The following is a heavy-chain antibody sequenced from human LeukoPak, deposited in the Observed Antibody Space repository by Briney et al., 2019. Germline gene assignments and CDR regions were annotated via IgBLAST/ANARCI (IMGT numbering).Heavy chain of an antibody. CDR1: GYTFTSYG. CDR3: ASLVVVAATRSYFDY. D-gene: IGHD2-15*01. Sequence: ASVKASCKASGYTFTSYGISWVRQAPGQGLEWMGWISAYNGNTNYAQKLQGRVTMTTDTSTSTAYMELRSLRSDDTAVYYCASLVVVAATRSYFDYWGQGTLVTVSS. V-gene: IGHV1-18*01. CDR2: ISAYNGNT. J-gene: IGHJ4*02.